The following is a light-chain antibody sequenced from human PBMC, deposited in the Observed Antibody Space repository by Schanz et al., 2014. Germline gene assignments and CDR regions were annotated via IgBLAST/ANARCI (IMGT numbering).Light chain of an antibody. CDR1: QSVKSK. Sequence: VVMTQSPATLSVSPGERATLSCRASQSVKSKLAWYQQKPGQAPRLLMYDTSGRATAIPARFSGSGSGTEFTLTISSLQSEDFAVYYCQQYNNWPPYTFGQGTKLEIK. J-gene: IGKJ2*01. V-gene: IGKV3-15*01. CDR2: DTS. CDR3: QQYNNWPPYT.